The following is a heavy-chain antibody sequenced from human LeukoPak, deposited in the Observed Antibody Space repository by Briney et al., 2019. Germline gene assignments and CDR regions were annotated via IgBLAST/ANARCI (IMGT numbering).Heavy chain of an antibody. CDR1: GGSFSGYY. J-gene: IGHJ2*01. V-gene: IGHV4-34*01. Sequence: LETLSLTCAVYGGSFSGYYWSWIRQPPGKGLEWIGEINHSGSTNYNPSLKSRVTISVDTSKNQFSLKLSSVTAADTAVYYCARGANWQPRNNWYFDLWGRGTLVTVSS. CDR2: INHSGST. D-gene: IGHD1-1*01. CDR3: ARGANWQPRNNWYFDL.